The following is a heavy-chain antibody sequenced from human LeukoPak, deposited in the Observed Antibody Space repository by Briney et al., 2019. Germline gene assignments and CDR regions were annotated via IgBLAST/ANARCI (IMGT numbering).Heavy chain of an antibody. J-gene: IGHJ6*03. CDR3: ARRAPYYYDISGYYNYYYYMDV. D-gene: IGHD3-22*01. Sequence: SETLSLTCTVSGGSISSSSYYWGWIRQPPGKGLEWIGSIYYSGSTYYNPSLKSRVTISVDTSKNQFSLKLSSVTAADTAVYYCARRAPYYYDISGYYNYYYYMDVWGKGTRVTVSS. V-gene: IGHV4-39*01. CDR1: GGSISSSSYY. CDR2: IYYSGST.